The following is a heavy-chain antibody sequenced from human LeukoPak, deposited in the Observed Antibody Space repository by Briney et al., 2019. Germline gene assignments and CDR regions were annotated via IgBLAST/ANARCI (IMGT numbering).Heavy chain of an antibody. J-gene: IGHJ5*02. Sequence: GGSLRLSCAASGFTFSSYAMSWVRQAPGKGLEWVSAISGSGGSTYYADSVKGRFTISRDNSKNTLYLQMNSLRAEDTAVYYCAKGQGAVAGTGNWFDPWGQGTLVTVSS. V-gene: IGHV3-23*01. CDR2: ISGSGGST. D-gene: IGHD6-19*01. CDR1: GFTFSSYA. CDR3: AKGQGAVAGTGNWFDP.